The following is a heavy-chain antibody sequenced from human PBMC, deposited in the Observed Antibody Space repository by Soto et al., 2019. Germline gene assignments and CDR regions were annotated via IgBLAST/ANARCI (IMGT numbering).Heavy chain of an antibody. Sequence: QVQLQESDPGLVKPWETLSLTCTVSGASFRRSYWSWIRQSPGKGLEWIAYVYYTGKTNSNPSLSGRVTVSVDTSKNQLSLKLTSATAADTAVYYCARGFFETGTGHSNPFDIWGQGTRVTVSS. CDR2: VYYTGKT. J-gene: IGHJ3*02. CDR1: GASFRRSY. V-gene: IGHV4-59*01. CDR3: ARGFFETGTGHSNPFDI. D-gene: IGHD1-7*01.